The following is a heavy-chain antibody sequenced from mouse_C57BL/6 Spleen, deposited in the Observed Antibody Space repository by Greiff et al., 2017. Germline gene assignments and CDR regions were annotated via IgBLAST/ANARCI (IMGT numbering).Heavy chain of an antibody. Sequence: EVQLQQSGPELVKPGASVKISCKASGYTFTDYYMNWVKQSHGKSLEWIGDINPNNGGTSYNQKFKGKATLTVDKSSSTAYMELRSLTSEDSAVYYCARRDYDGYGGYWGQGTTLTVSS. CDR1: GYTFTDYY. D-gene: IGHD2-3*01. CDR3: ARRDYDGYGGY. CDR2: INPNNGGT. J-gene: IGHJ2*01. V-gene: IGHV1-26*01.